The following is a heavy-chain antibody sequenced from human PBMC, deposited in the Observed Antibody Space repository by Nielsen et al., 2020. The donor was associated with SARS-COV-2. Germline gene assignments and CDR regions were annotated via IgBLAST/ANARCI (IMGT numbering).Heavy chain of an antibody. V-gene: IGHV3-48*04. CDR1: GFTFSSYS. CDR3: ARAPTAMVMGYYFDY. J-gene: IGHJ4*02. Sequence: GESLAISCAASGFTFSSYSMNWVRQAPGKGLEWVSYISSSSSTIYYADSVKGRFTISRDNAKNSLYLQMNSLRAEDTAVYYCARAPTAMVMGYYFDYWGQVTLVTVSS. CDR2: ISSSSSTI. D-gene: IGHD5-18*01.